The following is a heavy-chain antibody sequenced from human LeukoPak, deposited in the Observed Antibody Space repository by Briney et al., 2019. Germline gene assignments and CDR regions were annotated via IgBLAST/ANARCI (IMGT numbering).Heavy chain of an antibody. CDR1: GGSISSSNW. J-gene: IGHJ6*03. D-gene: IGHD2-15*01. CDR2: MYYSGST. V-gene: IGHV4-4*02. CDR3: ASLSGGSCCIYYMDV. Sequence: PSGTLSLTCAVSGGSISSSNWWSWVRQPPGKGLEWIGSMYYSGSTYYNPSLKSRVTISVDTSKNQFSLKLSSVTAADTAVYYCASLSGGSCCIYYMDVWGKGTTVTVSS.